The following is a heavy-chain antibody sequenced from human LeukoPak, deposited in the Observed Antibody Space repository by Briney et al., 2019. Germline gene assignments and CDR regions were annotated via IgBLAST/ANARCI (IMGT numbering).Heavy chain of an antibody. CDR3: ARDRSCSSTSCYANYYYYMDV. D-gene: IGHD2-2*01. J-gene: IGHJ6*03. Sequence: ETLSLTCTVSGGSISSYYWSWIRQPAGKGLEWIGRIYISGSTNYNPSLKSRVTMSVDTSKNQFSLKLSSVTAADAAVYYCARDRSCSSTSCYANYYYYMDVWGKGTTVTISS. V-gene: IGHV4-4*07. CDR2: IYISGST. CDR1: GGSISSYY.